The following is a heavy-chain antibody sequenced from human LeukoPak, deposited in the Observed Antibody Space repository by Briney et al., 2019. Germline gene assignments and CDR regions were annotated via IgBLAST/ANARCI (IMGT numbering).Heavy chain of an antibody. CDR2: ISYDGSNK. V-gene: IGHV3-30*03. CDR1: GFTFSSYG. CDR3: ARDRRVAGAFFDY. D-gene: IGHD3-10*01. J-gene: IGHJ4*02. Sequence: GGSLRLSCAASGFTFSSYGMHWVRQAPGKGLEWVAVISYDGSNKYYADSVKGRFTISRDNSKNTLYLQMNSLRAEDTAVYYCARDRRVAGAFFDYWGQGTLVTVSS.